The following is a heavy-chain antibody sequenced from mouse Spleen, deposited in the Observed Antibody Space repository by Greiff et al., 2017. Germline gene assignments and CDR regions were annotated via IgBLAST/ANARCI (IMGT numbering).Heavy chain of an antibody. CDR3: ATYYYGSSYGWYFDV. Sequence: EVKLMESGGGLVKPGGSLKLSCAASGFTFSDYGMHWVRQAPEKGLEWVAYISSGSSTIYYADTVKGRFTISRDNAKNTLFLQMTSLRSEDTAMYYCATYYYGSSYGWYFDVWGTGTTVTVSS. J-gene: IGHJ1*03. CDR1: GFTFSDYG. V-gene: IGHV5-17*01. CDR2: ISSGSSTI. D-gene: IGHD1-1*01.